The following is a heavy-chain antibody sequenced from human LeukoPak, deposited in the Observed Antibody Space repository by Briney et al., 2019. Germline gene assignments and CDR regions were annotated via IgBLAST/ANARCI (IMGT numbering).Heavy chain of an antibody. D-gene: IGHD1-26*01. J-gene: IGHJ4*02. V-gene: IGHV4-34*01. CDR3: ATYSGSYSV. CDR2: INHGRNA. CDR1: GGSFSGYF. Sequence: SETLSLTCAVYGGSFSGYFWSWVRQSPGKGLEWIGEINHGRNANYNPSLKSRVTISVDTSKNQFSLKLSSVTAADTAVYYCATYSGSYSVWGQGTLVTVSS.